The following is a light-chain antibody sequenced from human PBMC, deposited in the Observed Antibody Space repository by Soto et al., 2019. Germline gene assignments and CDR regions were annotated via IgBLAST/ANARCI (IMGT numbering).Light chain of an antibody. V-gene: IGKV1-33*01. CDR2: DAD. CDR1: HDIKNY. J-gene: IGKJ2*01. CDR3: QQFDVLPPYT. Sequence: DIQLTQSPPSLSASEGDRVTITCQASHDIKNYLNWYQQKPGKAPKLLIYDADNLQTGVPSRFSGSGAGTEFTFTIGSLQPEDVATYFCQQFDVLPPYTFGQGTEVEIK.